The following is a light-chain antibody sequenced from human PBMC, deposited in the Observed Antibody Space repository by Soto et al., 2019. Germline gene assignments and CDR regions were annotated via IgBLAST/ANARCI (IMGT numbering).Light chain of an antibody. CDR2: DAS. CDR1: QSVSTNY. CDR3: QQYNTYPWT. V-gene: IGKV3D-20*01. Sequence: IVMTQSPAILALPRGERATLSCGASQSVSTNYLAWYQQKPGLAPRLLIYDASSRATGISDRFSGSGSGTDFTLTISSLQPDDFATYYCQQYNTYPWTFGQGTKVDIK. J-gene: IGKJ1*01.